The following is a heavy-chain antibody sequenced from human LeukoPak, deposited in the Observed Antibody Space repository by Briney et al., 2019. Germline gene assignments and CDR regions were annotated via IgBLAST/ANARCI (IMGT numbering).Heavy chain of an antibody. CDR3: ARGGGLDV. CDR1: GFTFSSYW. J-gene: IGHJ6*04. V-gene: IGHV3-7*04. CDR2: INHNGNVN. Sequence: GGSLRLSCAASGFTFSSYWMNWAREAPGKGLEWVASINHNGNVNYYVHSVKGRFTISRDNANNSLYLQMSNLRAEDTAVYFWARGGGLDVGGEGATVTVSS.